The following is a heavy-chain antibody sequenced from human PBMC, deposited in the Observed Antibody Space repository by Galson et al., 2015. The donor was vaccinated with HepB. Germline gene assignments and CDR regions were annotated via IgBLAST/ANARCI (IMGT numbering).Heavy chain of an antibody. V-gene: IGHV1-69*02. D-gene: IGHD5-18*01. CDR3: ARGLIYSYGYQPDGMDV. CDR1: GGAFSSYT. CDR2: IIPILGMA. Sequence: SVKVSCKASGGAFSSYTSRWVRQAPGQGLEWMGRIIPILGMANYAQKFQGRVTITADKSTSTAYMELSSLRSEDTAVYYFARGLIYSYGYQPDGMDVWCQGTTVTVSS. J-gene: IGHJ6*02.